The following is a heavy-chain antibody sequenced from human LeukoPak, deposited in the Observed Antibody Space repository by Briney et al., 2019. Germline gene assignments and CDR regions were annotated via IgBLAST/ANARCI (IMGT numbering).Heavy chain of an antibody. V-gene: IGHV5-51*01. CDR3: ARRHCSSTSCYDFDY. D-gene: IGHD2-2*01. Sequence: GESLKISCKGSGYSFTSYWIGWVRQMPGKGLEWMGIIYPGDSDTRYSPPFQGQVTISADKSISTAYLQWSSLKASDTAMYYCARRHCSSTSCYDFDYWGQGTLVTVSS. CDR1: GYSFTSYW. CDR2: IYPGDSDT. J-gene: IGHJ4*02.